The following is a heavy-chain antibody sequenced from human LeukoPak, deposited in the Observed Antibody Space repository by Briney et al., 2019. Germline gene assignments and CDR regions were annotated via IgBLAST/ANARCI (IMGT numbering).Heavy chain of an antibody. Sequence: ASVTVSFKSSVYTFTYYYMHWVRQAPGQGGEGMGCINPHSRGPNYAQKFHGRVPMPRDTSISTAYMELSRLRSDDTAVYYCARDQGEWELRALDYWGQGTLVTVSS. CDR1: VYTFTYYY. J-gene: IGHJ4*02. V-gene: IGHV1-2*02. D-gene: IGHD1-26*01. CDR2: INPHSRGP. CDR3: ARDQGEWELRALDY.